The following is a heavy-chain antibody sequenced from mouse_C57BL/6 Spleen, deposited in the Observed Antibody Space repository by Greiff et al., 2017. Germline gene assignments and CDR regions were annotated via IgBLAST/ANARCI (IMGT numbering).Heavy chain of an antibody. V-gene: IGHV1-80*01. J-gene: IGHJ4*01. CDR1: GYAFSSYW. D-gene: IGHD2-4*01. CDR2: IYPGDGDT. CDR3: ARRAIYYDYDEGYAMDY. Sequence: QVQLQQSGAELVKPGASVKISCKASGYAFSSYWMNWVKQRPGKGLEWIGQIYPGDGDTNYNGKFKGKATLTADKSSSTAYMQLSSLTSENSAVYFCARRAIYYDYDEGYAMDYWGQGTSVAVSS.